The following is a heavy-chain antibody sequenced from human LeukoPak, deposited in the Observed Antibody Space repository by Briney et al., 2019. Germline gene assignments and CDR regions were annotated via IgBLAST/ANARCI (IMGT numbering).Heavy chain of an antibody. V-gene: IGHV3-48*02. D-gene: IGHD5-24*01. J-gene: IGHJ4*02. Sequence: GGSPRLSCAASGFTFSSYSMNWVRQAPGKGLEWVSYISSYSGTISYADSVKGRLAISRDNAKNSLYLQMNSLRDEDTAIYYCAREMGYWGQGTLVTVSS. CDR3: AREMGY. CDR1: GFTFSSYS. CDR2: ISSYSGTI.